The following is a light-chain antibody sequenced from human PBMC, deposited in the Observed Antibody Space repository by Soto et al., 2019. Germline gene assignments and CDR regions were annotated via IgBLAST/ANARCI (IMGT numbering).Light chain of an antibody. V-gene: IGKV1-39*01. CDR1: QGISRY. Sequence: DIQLTQSPSSLSASVGDRVTITCRASQGISRYLNWYQQKPGKAPKVLIYAASNLESGVPSRFSGSGSGTDCSLTISSLQAGDFATYFCQETFTNPYTFGQGTRLEI. J-gene: IGKJ5*01. CDR2: AAS. CDR3: QETFTNPYT.